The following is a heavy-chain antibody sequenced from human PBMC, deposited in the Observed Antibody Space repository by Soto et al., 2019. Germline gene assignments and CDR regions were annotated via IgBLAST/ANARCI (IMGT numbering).Heavy chain of an antibody. J-gene: IGHJ6*02. CDR3: ARELDIVVVVAATDYGMDV. CDR1: GFTCSSYG. V-gene: IGHV3-33*01. Sequence: PXGSLRLSCAAAGFTCSSYGMHWVRQAPGKGLDWVAVIWYDGSNKYYADSVKGRFTISRDNSKNTLYLQMNSLRAEDTAVYYCARELDIVVVVAATDYGMDVWGQGNTVTVSS. D-gene: IGHD2-15*01. CDR2: IWYDGSNK.